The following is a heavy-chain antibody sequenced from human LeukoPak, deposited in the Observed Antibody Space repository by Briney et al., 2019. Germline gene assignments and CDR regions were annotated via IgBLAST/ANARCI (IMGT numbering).Heavy chain of an antibody. V-gene: IGHV3-30*04. D-gene: IGHD2-8*01. CDR2: ISYDGSNK. J-gene: IGHJ4*02. CDR3: ARDLNMYYDY. Sequence: GGSLRLSCAASGFTFSSYAMHWVRQAPGKGLEWVAVISYDGSNKYYADSVKGRFTISRDTSKNTLYLQMNSLRAEDTAVYYCARDLNMYYDYWGQGTLVTVSS. CDR1: GFTFSSYA.